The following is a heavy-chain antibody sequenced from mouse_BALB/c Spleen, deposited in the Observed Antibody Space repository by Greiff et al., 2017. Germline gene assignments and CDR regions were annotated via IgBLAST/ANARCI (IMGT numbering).Heavy chain of an antibody. CDR3: ARMITTAPYAMDY. J-gene: IGHJ4*01. D-gene: IGHD2-4*01. Sequence: QVQLQQSGAELVRPGSSVKISCKASGYAFSSYWMNWVKQRPGQGLEWIGQIYPGDGDTNYNGKFKGKATLTADKSSSTAYMQLSSLTSEDSAVYFFARMITTAPYAMDYWGQGTSVTGSS. CDR2: IYPGDGDT. CDR1: GYAFSSYW. V-gene: IGHV1-80*01.